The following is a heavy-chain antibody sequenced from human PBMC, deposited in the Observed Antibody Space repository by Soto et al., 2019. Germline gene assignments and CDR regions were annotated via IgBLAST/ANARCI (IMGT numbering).Heavy chain of an antibody. J-gene: IGHJ4*02. CDR2: INSDGSST. D-gene: IGHD2-15*01. CDR3: VRTSLVVAAATREDY. CDR1: GFTFSSYW. V-gene: IGHV3-74*01. Sequence: EVQLVESGGGLVQPGESLRLSCAASGFTFSSYWMHWVRQAPGKGLVWVSRINSDGSSTSYAGSVKGRFTISRDNAKNTLYLQMSSLRAEDTAVYYGVRTSLVVAAATREDYWGQGTLVTVSS.